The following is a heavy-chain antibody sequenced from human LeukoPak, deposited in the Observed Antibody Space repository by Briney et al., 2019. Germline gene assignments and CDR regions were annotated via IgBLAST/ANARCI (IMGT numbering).Heavy chain of an antibody. CDR2: IDSDLGRT. V-gene: IGHV3-23*01. CDR3: AKALQGGSIFGVVISAYMDV. CDR1: GFTFSDYA. Sequence: GGSLRLSCAASGFTFSDYAMTWVRQAPGRGLEWVAGIDSDLGRTHFADSMKGRFTIYRDNSKNTLYLQMDSLRAEDTAVYYCAKALQGGSIFGVVISAYMDVWGKGTTVTVSS. D-gene: IGHD3-3*01. J-gene: IGHJ6*03.